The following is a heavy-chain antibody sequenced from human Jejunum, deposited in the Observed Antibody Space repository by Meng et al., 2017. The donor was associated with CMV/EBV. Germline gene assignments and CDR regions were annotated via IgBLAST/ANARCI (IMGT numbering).Heavy chain of an antibody. Sequence: ADSGLRLSDYSMNWVRQAPGKGREWIAYISTTGTRVDYADSVKGRFTISRDHAKNSLSLQMHSLRVEDTATYFCAKVGSRYYFDSWGQGALVTVSS. J-gene: IGHJ4*02. CDR3: AKVGSRYYFDS. CDR1: GLRLSDYS. V-gene: IGHV3-48*04. CDR2: ISTTGTRV. D-gene: IGHD3-10*01.